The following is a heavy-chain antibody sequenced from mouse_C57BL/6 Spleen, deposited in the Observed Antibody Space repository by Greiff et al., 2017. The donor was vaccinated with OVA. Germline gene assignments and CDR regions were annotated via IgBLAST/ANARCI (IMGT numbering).Heavy chain of an antibody. V-gene: IGHV3-6*01. Sequence: EVQLQESGPGLVKPSQSLSLTCSVTGYSITSGYYWNWIRQFPGNKLEWMGYISYDGSNNYNPSLKNRISITRDTSKNQFFLKLNSVTTEDTATYYCARLTGTWFAYWGQGTLVTVSA. J-gene: IGHJ3*01. CDR1: GYSITSGYY. D-gene: IGHD4-1*01. CDR2: ISYDGSN. CDR3: ARLTGTWFAY.